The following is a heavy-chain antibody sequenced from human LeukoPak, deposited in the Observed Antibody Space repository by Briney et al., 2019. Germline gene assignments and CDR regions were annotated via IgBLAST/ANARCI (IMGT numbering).Heavy chain of an antibody. CDR3: ARSGSGSFAPYSYYGMDV. D-gene: IGHD3-10*01. Sequence: SQTLPLTCTVSGGSISSGGYYWSWLRQLPGKGLEWIGYIYYSENTSGSSRYTPPLKSRVTISVDMSKNQCSLRLNYVTAADTAVYYCARSGSGSFAPYSYYGMDVWGQGTTVSVSS. J-gene: IGHJ6*02. CDR1: GGSISSGGYY. CDR2: IYYSENTSGSS. V-gene: IGHV4-31*03.